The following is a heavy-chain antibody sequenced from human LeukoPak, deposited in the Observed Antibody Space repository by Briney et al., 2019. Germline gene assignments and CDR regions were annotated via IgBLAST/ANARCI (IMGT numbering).Heavy chain of an antibody. CDR2: INHSGST. J-gene: IGHJ3*02. CDR3: ARHLKDVVTGTDPDFDI. CDR1: GGSFSGCY. D-gene: IGHD1-1*01. Sequence: SETLSLTCAVYGGSFSGCYWSWIRQPPGKGLERIGEINHSGSTNYNPSLKSRVTISVDTSKNQFSLKLSSVTAADTAVYYCARHLKDVVTGTDPDFDIWGQGTMVTASS. V-gene: IGHV4-34*01.